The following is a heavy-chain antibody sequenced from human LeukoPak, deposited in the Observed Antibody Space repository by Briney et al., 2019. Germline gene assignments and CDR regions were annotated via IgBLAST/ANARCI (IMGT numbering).Heavy chain of an antibody. V-gene: IGHV4-59*12. CDR2: IYYGGIS. D-gene: IGHD3-10*01. CDR3: ARGRAVYYYGSGSYYNA. Sequence: SETLSLTCTVSGGSISSYYWSWIRQPPGRGLEWIGYIYYGGISNYNRSLRSRVTISVDTSKNQFSLKLSSVTAADTAVYYCARGRAVYYYGSGSYYNAWGQGTLVTVSS. J-gene: IGHJ5*02. CDR1: GGSISSYY.